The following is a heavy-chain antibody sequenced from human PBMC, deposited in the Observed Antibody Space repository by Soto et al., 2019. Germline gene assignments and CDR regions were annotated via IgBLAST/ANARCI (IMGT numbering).Heavy chain of an antibody. Sequence: PGGSLRLSCAASGFTFSSYAMHWVRQAPGKGLEWVSRINPEGTIINYGDSVKGRFTISRDNARDTLHLDMLSLRADDTAVYYCARDPPGIGIEYWGQGTLVTVSS. J-gene: IGHJ4*02. CDR2: INPEGTII. CDR3: ARDPPGIGIEY. CDR1: GFTFSSYA. V-gene: IGHV3-74*01. D-gene: IGHD1-1*01.